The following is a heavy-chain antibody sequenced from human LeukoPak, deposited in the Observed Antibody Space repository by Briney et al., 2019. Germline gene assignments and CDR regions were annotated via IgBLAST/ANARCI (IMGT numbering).Heavy chain of an antibody. CDR2: INPNTGVT. J-gene: IGHJ4*02. V-gene: IGHV1-2*02. Sequence: PLASVKVSCKASGYIFSDYYLHWVRQAPGQGPELLGWINPNTGVTKSSQTFQGRVAMTRDTSINTAYMEMTSLTFDDTAVYYCARPLGVHSAPLKYWGQGTLVTVSS. CDR1: GYIFSDYY. D-gene: IGHD3-3*01. CDR3: ARPLGVHSAPLKY.